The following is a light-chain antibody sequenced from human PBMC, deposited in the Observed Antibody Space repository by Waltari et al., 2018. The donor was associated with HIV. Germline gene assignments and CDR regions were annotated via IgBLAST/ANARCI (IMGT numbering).Light chain of an antibody. Sequence: QSVLTQPPSASGTPGQTVTISCSGSRSNIGSNTVNWYQHLPGTAPKLLIYSNKVRPTGVPDRFSGFKYGTSAALAISGLQSQDEADYYCTTWDDRLDALVFGGGTEVTVL. CDR2: SNK. J-gene: IGLJ3*02. CDR3: TTWDDRLDALV. CDR1: RSNIGSNT. V-gene: IGLV1-44*01.